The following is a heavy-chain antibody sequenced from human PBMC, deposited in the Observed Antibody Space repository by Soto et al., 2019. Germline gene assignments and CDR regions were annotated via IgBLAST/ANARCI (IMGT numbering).Heavy chain of an antibody. CDR3: AILVKLERYYCYYMDV. D-gene: IGHD1-1*01. Sequence: ASVKVSCKASGYTFTSYDINWVRQATGQGLEWMGWMNPNSGNTGYAQKFQGRVTMTRNTSISTAYMELSSLRSEDTAVYYCAILVKLERYYCYYMDVWGKVTTVPVSS. CDR2: MNPNSGNT. J-gene: IGHJ6*03. V-gene: IGHV1-8*01. CDR1: GYTFTSYD.